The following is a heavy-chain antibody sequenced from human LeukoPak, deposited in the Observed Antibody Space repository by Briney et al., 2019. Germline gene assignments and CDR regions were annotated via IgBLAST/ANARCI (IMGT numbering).Heavy chain of an antibody. CDR1: GFTVSSNY. V-gene: IGHV3-66*01. CDR2: IYSGGST. Sequence: GGSLRLSCAASGFTVSSNYVSWVRLAPGKGLECVLVIYSGGSTYYADSVKGRFTISRDNSKNTLYLQMNSLRAEDTAVYYCARVGVAVAGTVGYFDYWGQGTLVTVSS. J-gene: IGHJ4*02. D-gene: IGHD6-19*01. CDR3: ARVGVAVAGTVGYFDY.